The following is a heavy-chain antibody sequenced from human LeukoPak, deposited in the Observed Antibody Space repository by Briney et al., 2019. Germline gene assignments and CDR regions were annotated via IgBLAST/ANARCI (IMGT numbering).Heavy chain of an antibody. D-gene: IGHD6-6*01. J-gene: IGHJ4*02. Sequence: ASVKVSCKASGYTFTGYYMYWVRQAPGQGLEWMGWISAYNGNTNYAQKLQGRVTMTTDTSTSTAYMELRSLRSDDTAVYYCARDPKGGGSIAARPRNYWGQGTLVTVSS. CDR1: GYTFTGYY. CDR2: ISAYNGNT. CDR3: ARDPKGGGSIAARPRNY. V-gene: IGHV1-18*04.